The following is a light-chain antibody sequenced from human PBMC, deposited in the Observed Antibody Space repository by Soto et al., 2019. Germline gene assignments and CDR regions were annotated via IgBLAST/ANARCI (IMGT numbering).Light chain of an antibody. CDR3: SSYTAGGTI. Sequence: QSALTQPASVSGSPGQSITISCTGTSGDVGGYYNVSWYQQLPGKAPKLMISEVSNRPSGVSNRFSGSKSGNTASLTISGLQAEDEADYYCSSYTAGGTIFGTGTKLTVL. J-gene: IGLJ1*01. V-gene: IGLV2-14*01. CDR1: SGDVGGYYN. CDR2: EVS.